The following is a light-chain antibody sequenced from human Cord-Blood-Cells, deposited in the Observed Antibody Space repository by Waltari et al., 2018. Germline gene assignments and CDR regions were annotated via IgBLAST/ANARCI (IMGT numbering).Light chain of an antibody. J-gene: IGLJ2*01. CDR1: SLRSYY. Sequence: SSELTQDPAVSVALGQTVRITCQGDSLRSYYASWYQQKPGQAPVLVIYVKNNRPSWIPDRVSGSSSGNTASLTITGAQAEDEADYYCNSRDSSGNHVVFGGGTKLTVL. CDR3: NSRDSSGNHVV. CDR2: VKN. V-gene: IGLV3-19*01.